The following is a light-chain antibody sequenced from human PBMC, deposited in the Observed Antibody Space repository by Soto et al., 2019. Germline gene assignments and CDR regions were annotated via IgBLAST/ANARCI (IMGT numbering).Light chain of an antibody. CDR2: LGS. J-gene: IGKJ5*01. V-gene: IGKV2-28*01. CDR3: MQALQTPIT. CDR1: QSLLDSDDGNTY. Sequence: DIVITQTPLSLTVTPGEPASISCRSSQSLLDSDDGNTYLDWYLQKPGQSPQLLIYLGSNRASGVPDRFSGSGSGTDFSLKISRVEAEDVGVYYCMQALQTPITFGQGTRLEIK.